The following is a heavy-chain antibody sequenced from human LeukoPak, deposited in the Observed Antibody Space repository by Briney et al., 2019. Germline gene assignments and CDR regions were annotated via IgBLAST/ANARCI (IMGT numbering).Heavy chain of an antibody. D-gene: IGHD1-26*01. J-gene: IGHJ4*02. CDR2: ISNDGSNK. V-gene: IGHV3-30-3*01. CDR1: GFTFSSYA. Sequence: PGGSLRLSCAASGFTFSSYAIHWVRQAPGKGLEWVAVISNDGSNKYYADSVKGRFTISRDNSKNTLYLQMNSLRAEDTAVYYCASLGRSVGATAESDYWGQGTLVTVSP. CDR3: ASLGRSVGATAESDY.